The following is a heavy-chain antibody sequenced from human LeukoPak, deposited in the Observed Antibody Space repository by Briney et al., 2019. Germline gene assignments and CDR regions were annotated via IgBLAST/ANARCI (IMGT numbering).Heavy chain of an antibody. J-gene: IGHJ3*02. CDR2: IYYSGST. CDR3: ARDASRGDDAFDI. V-gene: IGHV4-39*07. Sequence: SETLSITCTVSSGSISSSSYYWGWIRQPPGKGLEWIGSIYYSGSTYYNPSLKSRVTISVDTSKNQFSLKLSSVTAADTAVYYCARDASRGDDAFDIWGQGTMVTVSS. CDR1: SGSISSSSYY.